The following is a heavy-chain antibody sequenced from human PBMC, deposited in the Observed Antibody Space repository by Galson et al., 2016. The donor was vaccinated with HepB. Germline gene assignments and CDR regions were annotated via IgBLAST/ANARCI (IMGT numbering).Heavy chain of an antibody. V-gene: IGHV3-33*01. J-gene: IGHJ6*02. CDR2: IWFDGSKK. CDR1: GFTFSTYG. Sequence: SLRLSCAVSGFTFSTYGIHWVRQAPGKGLEWVAVIWFDGSKKYYADSVKGRFTISRDTSNNTLYLQMDSLRAEDTAVYYCASEINDFWGGAYYYFGMDVWGQGATVTVTS. D-gene: IGHD3-3*01. CDR3: ASEINDFWGGAYYYFGMDV.